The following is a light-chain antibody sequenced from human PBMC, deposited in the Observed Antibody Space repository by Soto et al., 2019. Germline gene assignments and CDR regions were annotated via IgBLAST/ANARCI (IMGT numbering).Light chain of an antibody. CDR1: QNINKW. CDR3: QQYKSYST. V-gene: IGKV1-5*03. J-gene: IGKJ1*01. Sequence: DIQMTQSPSTLSASVGDRVTITCLASQNINKWLAWYQQKPGKAPKLLIYEASTLEGGVPSRFSGSGSGTEFTLTISSLQPDDFATYWCQQYKSYSTFGQGTKMDIK. CDR2: EAS.